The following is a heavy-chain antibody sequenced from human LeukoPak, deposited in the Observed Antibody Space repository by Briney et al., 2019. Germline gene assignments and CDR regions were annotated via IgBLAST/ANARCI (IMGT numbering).Heavy chain of an antibody. CDR3: ARTSRGSGTDY. CDR1: GGSISSHYW. CDR2: IDWDDDK. V-gene: IGHV2-70*11. D-gene: IGHD2-15*01. Sequence: TLSLTCTVSGGSISSHYWSWIRQPPGKALEWLARIDWDDDKYYSTSLKTRLTISKDTSKNQVVLTMTNMDPVDTATYYCARTSRGSGTDYWGQGTLVTVSS. J-gene: IGHJ4*02.